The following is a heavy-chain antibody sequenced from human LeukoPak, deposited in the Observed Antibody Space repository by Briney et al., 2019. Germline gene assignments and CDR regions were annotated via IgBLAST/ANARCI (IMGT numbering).Heavy chain of an antibody. Sequence: ASVTVSFTASGYTFTSYDINWVRQATGQGLEWMGWMNPNSGNTGYAQKFQGRVTMTRNTSISTAYMELSSLRSEDTAVYYCARARAGYCSSTSCYLYNWFDPWGQGTLVTVSS. D-gene: IGHD2-2*01. CDR2: MNPNSGNT. CDR3: ARARAGYCSSTSCYLYNWFDP. J-gene: IGHJ5*02. V-gene: IGHV1-8*01. CDR1: GYTFTSYD.